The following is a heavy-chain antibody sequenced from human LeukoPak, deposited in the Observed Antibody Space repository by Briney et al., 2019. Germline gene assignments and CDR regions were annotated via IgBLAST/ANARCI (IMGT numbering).Heavy chain of an antibody. D-gene: IGHD2-15*01. CDR2: INPSGGST. J-gene: IGHJ4*02. Sequence: GGSLRLSCAASGFTFSSYGMHWVRQAPGQGLEWMGIINPSGGSTSYAQKFQGRVTMTRDTSTSTVYMELSSLRSEDTAVYYCARELPPTYYFDYWGQGTLVTVSS. V-gene: IGHV1-46*01. CDR1: GFTFSSYG. CDR3: ARELPPTYYFDY.